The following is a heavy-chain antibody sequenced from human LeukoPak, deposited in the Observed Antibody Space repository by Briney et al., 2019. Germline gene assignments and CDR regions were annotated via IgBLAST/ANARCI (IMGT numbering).Heavy chain of an antibody. J-gene: IGHJ4*02. Sequence: ASVTVSFKASGYTFTSYGISWVRQAPGQGLEWMGWISAYNGNTNYAQKLQGRVTMTTDTSTSTAYMELRSLRSDDTAVYYCARADHSTVTTFPDYWGQGTLVTVSS. CDR2: ISAYNGNT. CDR1: GYTFTSYG. V-gene: IGHV1-18*01. D-gene: IGHD4-11*01. CDR3: ARADHSTVTTFPDY.